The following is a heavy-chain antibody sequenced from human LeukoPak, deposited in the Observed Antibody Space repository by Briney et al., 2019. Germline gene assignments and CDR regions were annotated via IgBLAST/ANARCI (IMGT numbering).Heavy chain of an antibody. V-gene: IGHV3-66*01. Sequence: GGSLRHSCAASGFTVSSNYMSWVRQAPGKGLEWVSVIYSGGSTYYADSVEGRFTISRDNSKNTLYLQMNSLRAEDTAVYYCARVDYGDYGFDYGGQGTLVTVSS. CDR3: ARVDYGDYGFDY. J-gene: IGHJ4*02. CDR1: GFTVSSNY. D-gene: IGHD4-17*01. CDR2: IYSGGST.